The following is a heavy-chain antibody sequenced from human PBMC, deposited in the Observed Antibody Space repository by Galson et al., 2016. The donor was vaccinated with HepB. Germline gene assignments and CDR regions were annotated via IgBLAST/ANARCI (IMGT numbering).Heavy chain of an antibody. Sequence: SLRLSCAASGFNVSGNYMTWFRQAPGKGLQWVSTIYRDDNTYYAASVKGRFTISRDLSKNTLFLQMNSLRAEDTAMYYCARETAAAVNWFFDLWGRGTLATVSS. V-gene: IGHV3-53*01. CDR1: GFNVSGNY. CDR3: ARETAAAVNWFFDL. J-gene: IGHJ2*01. CDR2: IYRDDNT. D-gene: IGHD6-13*01.